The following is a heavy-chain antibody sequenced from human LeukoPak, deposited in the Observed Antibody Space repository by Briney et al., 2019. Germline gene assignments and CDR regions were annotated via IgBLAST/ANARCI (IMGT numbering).Heavy chain of an antibody. J-gene: IGHJ4*02. D-gene: IGHD2-15*01. CDR3: AKEGTGYCSGGSCYSDHYFDY. CDR2: IWYEGSNK. Sequence: GGSLRLSCAASGFTFSSYGMHWVRQAPGKGLEWGGVIWYEGSNKYYAASVKGRFTISRDNSKNTLYLQMNSLRAEDTAVYYCAKEGTGYCSGGSCYSDHYFDYWGQGTLVAVSS. CDR1: GFTFSSYG. V-gene: IGHV3-33*06.